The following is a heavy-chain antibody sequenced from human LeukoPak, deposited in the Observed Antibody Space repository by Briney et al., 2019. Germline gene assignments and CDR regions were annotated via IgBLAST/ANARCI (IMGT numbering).Heavy chain of an antibody. CDR3: ARQRLAPIELGFDP. CDR1: GFTFSSYS. CDR2: ISSSSGYI. Sequence: PGGSLRLSCAASGFTFSSYSVNWVRQAPGKGLEWVSSISSSSGYIYYADSVKGRFTISRDNAKNSLYLQMNSLRTEDTAVYYCARQRLAPIELGFDPWGQGTLVTVSS. V-gene: IGHV3-21*01. J-gene: IGHJ5*02. D-gene: IGHD6-25*01.